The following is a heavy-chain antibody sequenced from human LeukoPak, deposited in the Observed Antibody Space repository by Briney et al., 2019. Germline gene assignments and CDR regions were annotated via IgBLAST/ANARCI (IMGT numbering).Heavy chain of an antibody. CDR2: VNPSSGGT. CDR3: AKDLRSWGYHDTWTGSYYYYYMDV. CDR1: GYSFAGYH. D-gene: IGHD3/OR15-3a*01. V-gene: IGHV1-2*02. Sequence: EASVRVSCKASGYSFAGYHIHWLRQAPGQGFEWMGWVNPSSGGTLYAQKFQGRVTMTRDTSINTAHMELSSLTSDDTAVYYCAKDLRSWGYHDTWTGSYYYYYMDVWGTGTTVTVSS. J-gene: IGHJ6*03.